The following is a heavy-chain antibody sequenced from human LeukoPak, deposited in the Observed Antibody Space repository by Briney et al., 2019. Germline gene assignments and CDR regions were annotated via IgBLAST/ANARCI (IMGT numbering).Heavy chain of an antibody. CDR1: GYTFTGYY. V-gene: IGHV1-2*02. D-gene: IGHD2-15*01. J-gene: IGHJ6*02. CDR3: ATDYCSGGSCYPGNYYYYGMDV. Sequence: ASVKVSCKASGYTFTGYYMYWVRQAPGQGLEWMGWINPNSGGTNYAQKFQGRVTMTRDTSISTAYMELSRLRSDDTAVYYCATDYCSGGSCYPGNYYYYGMDVWGQGTTVTVSS. CDR2: INPNSGGT.